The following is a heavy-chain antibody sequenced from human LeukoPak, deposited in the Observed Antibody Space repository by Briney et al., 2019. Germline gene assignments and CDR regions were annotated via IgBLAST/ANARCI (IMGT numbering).Heavy chain of an antibody. CDR1: GFTFSSYS. D-gene: IGHD7-27*01. Sequence: PGGSLRLSCAASGFTFSSYSLNRVRQAPGKGLEWVSYISGSSGTIYYADSVKGRFTISRDNAKNSLYLQMNSLRDEDTAVYYCARASGDGRRAFDLWGQGTMVPVSS. V-gene: IGHV3-48*02. J-gene: IGHJ3*01. CDR3: ARASGDGRRAFDL. CDR2: ISGSSGTI.